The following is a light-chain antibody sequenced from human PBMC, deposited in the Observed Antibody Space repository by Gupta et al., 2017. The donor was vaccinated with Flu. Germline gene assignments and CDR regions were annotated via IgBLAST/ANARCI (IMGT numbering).Light chain of an antibody. CDR3: AAWDDSRNGVV. Sequence: SLLTPPPSASGTPWQRVTISCSGSSSNIGSNTVNWYQQLPGTAPKLLIYSNNQRPSGVPDRFSGSKSGTPASLAISGLQSEDEADYYCAAWDDSRNGVVFGGGTKLTVL. CDR2: SNN. CDR1: SSNIGSNT. J-gene: IGLJ2*01. V-gene: IGLV1-44*01.